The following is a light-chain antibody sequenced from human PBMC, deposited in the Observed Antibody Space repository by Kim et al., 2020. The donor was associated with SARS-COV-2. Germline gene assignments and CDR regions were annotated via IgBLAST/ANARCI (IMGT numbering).Light chain of an antibody. Sequence: ELTQPPSASGTPGQRVTISCSGSSSNIGSNYVYWYQQLPGTAPKLLIYRNNQRPSGVPDRFSGSKSGTSASLAISGLRSEDEADYYCAAWDDSLTLGVFGTGTKVTVL. CDR1: SSNIGSNY. CDR2: RNN. J-gene: IGLJ1*01. CDR3: AAWDDSLTLGV. V-gene: IGLV1-47*01.